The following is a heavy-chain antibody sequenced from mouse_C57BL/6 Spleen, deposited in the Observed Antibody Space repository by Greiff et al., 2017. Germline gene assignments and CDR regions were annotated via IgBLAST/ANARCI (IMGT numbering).Heavy chain of an antibody. CDR2: ISSGSSTI. Sequence: EVKLVESGGGLVKPGGSLKLSCAASGFTFSDYGMHWVRQAPEKGLEWVAYISSGSSTIYYADTVKGRFTISRDNAKNTLFLQMTSLRSEDTAMYYCARGYDYPLYAMDYWGQGTSVTVSS. J-gene: IGHJ4*01. D-gene: IGHD2-4*01. V-gene: IGHV5-17*01. CDR3: ARGYDYPLYAMDY. CDR1: GFTFSDYG.